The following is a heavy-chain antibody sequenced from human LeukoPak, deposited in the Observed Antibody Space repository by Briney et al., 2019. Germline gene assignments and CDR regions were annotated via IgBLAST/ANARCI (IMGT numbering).Heavy chain of an antibody. CDR2: ISSSGTPI. CDR3: ARGGWNFFLNF. Sequence: GGSLRLSCAASGFTFSTYEMNWVRQAPGKGLEWVSYISSSGTPIYYTDSVKGRFTISRDNAKNSLYLQMNRLRAEDTAVYYCARGGWNFFLNFWGQGPLATVSS. V-gene: IGHV3-48*03. CDR1: GFTFSTYE. D-gene: IGHD1-7*01. J-gene: IGHJ4*02.